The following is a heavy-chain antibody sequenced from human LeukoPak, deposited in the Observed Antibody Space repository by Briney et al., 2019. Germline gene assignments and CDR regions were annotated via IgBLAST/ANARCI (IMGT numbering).Heavy chain of an antibody. V-gene: IGHV3-48*03. CDR1: GFTCNDHE. J-gene: IGHJ4*02. Sequence: PGGSLRLPCEVFGFTCNDHEMNWVRQAPGKGLEWVSYISISESSIYYADSVKGRFTISRDNAKNSVYLQMNSLRAEDTAVYYCARDATPQYSGGWVFFDSWGQGTLVTVSS. CDR3: ARDATPQYSGGWVFFDS. CDR2: ISISESSI. D-gene: IGHD1-26*01.